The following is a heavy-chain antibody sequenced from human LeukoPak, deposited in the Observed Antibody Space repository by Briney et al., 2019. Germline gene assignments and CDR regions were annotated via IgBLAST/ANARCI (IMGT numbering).Heavy chain of an antibody. V-gene: IGHV1-58*01. CDR2: IVVGSGNT. CDR3: AARLGTKDYYYYMDV. D-gene: IGHD6-6*01. J-gene: IGHJ6*03. Sequence: GASVKVSCKASGFTFTSSAVQWVRQARGQRLEWIGWIVVGSGNTNYAQKFQERVTITRDMSTSTAYMELSSLRSEDTAVYYCAARLGTKDYYYYMDVWGKGTTVTVSS. CDR1: GFTFTSSA.